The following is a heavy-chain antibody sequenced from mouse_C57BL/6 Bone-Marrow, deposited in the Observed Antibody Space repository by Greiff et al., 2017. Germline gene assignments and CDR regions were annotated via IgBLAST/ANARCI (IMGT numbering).Heavy chain of an antibody. J-gene: IGHJ2*01. V-gene: IGHV1-81*01. CDR2: IYPRSGNT. Sequence: QVQLKQSGAELARPGASVKLSCKASGYTFTSYGISWVKQRNGQGLEWIGEIYPRSGNTYYNEKFKGKATLTADKSSSTAYMELRSLTSEDAAVYFCARSRVLRDYFDDWGQGTTLTVSS. D-gene: IGHD1-1*01. CDR3: ARSRVLRDYFDD. CDR1: GYTFTSYG.